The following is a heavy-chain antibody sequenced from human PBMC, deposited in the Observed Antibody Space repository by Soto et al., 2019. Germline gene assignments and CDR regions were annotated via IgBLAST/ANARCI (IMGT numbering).Heavy chain of an antibody. V-gene: IGHV3-30*18. CDR1: GFSFSSFG. J-gene: IGHJ4*02. D-gene: IGHD3-16*02. CDR3: AKALGELSPESYDY. Sequence: QVQLVESGGGVFQPGRSLRLSCAASGFSFSSFGRHWVRQAPGKGLEWVAFNSYDGSNKYYADSVKGRFTISRDSSEKTLYLQMNSLRPEDTAVYYCAKALGELSPESYDYWGQGTLVTVSS. CDR2: NSYDGSNK.